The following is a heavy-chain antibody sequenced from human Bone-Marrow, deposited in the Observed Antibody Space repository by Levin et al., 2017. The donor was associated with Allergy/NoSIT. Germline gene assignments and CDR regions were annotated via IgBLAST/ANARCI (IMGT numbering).Heavy chain of an antibody. CDR2: ISSSSSTI. Sequence: GGSLRLSCAASGFIFNTYSMNWVRQAPGKGLEWVSHISSSSSTIYYADSVKGRFTISRDNARNSLYLQMNSLRDEDTAVYYCARGGYCSGTSCYVGASGSWGQGTLVTVSS. CDR3: ARGGYCSGTSCYVGASGS. V-gene: IGHV3-48*02. D-gene: IGHD2-2*01. J-gene: IGHJ5*02. CDR1: GFIFNTYS.